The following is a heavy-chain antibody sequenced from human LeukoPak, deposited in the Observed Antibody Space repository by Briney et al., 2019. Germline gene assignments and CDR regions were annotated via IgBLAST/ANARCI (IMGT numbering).Heavy chain of an antibody. CDR3: AKVGLRFLEWWNQFDP. Sequence: GGSLRLSCAASGFTFSSYAMSWVRQAPGKGLEWVSAISGSGGSTNYADSVKGRFTISRDNSKNTLYLQMNSLRAEDTAVYYCAKVGLRFLEWWNQFDPWGQGTLVTVSS. V-gene: IGHV3-23*01. J-gene: IGHJ5*02. D-gene: IGHD3-3*01. CDR1: GFTFSSYA. CDR2: ISGSGGST.